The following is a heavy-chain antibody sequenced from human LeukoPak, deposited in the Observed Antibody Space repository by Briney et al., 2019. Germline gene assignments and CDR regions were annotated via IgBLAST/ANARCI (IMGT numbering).Heavy chain of an antibody. J-gene: IGHJ4*02. V-gene: IGHV3-7*03. D-gene: IGHD3-10*01. CDR2: INQAGTEK. CDR1: GFTFNYYW. CDR3: AKGSFENVLLWFGEPFDY. Sequence: PGGSLRLSCAASGFTFNYYWMSWVRQAPGKGLEWVANINQAGTEKYYMNSVKGRFTISRDNAKNSLYLQMNSLRAEDTAVYYCAKGSFENVLLWFGEPFDYWGQGTLVTVSS.